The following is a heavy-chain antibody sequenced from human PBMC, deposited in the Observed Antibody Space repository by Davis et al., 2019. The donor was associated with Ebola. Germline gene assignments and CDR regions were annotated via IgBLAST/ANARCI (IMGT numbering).Heavy chain of an antibody. CDR3: ARAGNYASPHHFDY. V-gene: IGHV3-7*01. J-gene: IGHJ4*02. D-gene: IGHD1-7*01. Sequence: GGSLRLSCAASGFAFSNYWMSWVRQAPGKGLEWVANIKQDGSEKYYVDSVRGRFTISRDNAKNSLFLQVNSLRAEDTALYYCARAGNYASPHHFDYWGQGSLVTVSS. CDR1: GFAFSNYW. CDR2: IKQDGSEK.